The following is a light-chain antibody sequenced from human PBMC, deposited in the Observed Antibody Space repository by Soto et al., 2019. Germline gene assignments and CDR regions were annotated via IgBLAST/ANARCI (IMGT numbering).Light chain of an antibody. CDR3: LLYYGGAQV. CDR1: TGAVTSGHY. CDR2: STS. V-gene: IGLV7-43*01. Sequence: QAVVTQEPSLTVSPGGTVTLTCASSTGAVTSGHYPNWFQQQPGQTPRSLIHSTSISHSWTPARFSGSLLGGKAALTLSGVQHEDEAEYYCLLYYGGAQVFGGGTKLTVL. J-gene: IGLJ2*01.